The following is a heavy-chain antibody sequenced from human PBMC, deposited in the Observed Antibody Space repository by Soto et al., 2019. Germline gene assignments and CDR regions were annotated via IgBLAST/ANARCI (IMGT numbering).Heavy chain of an antibody. J-gene: IGHJ3*02. D-gene: IGHD2-2*01. Sequence: QVQLQESGPGLVEPSGTLSLTCAVSSGSISSSNWWSWVRQPPGKGLEWIGEIYHGGGATYNPSLKSRVPIPVDMSKNQFSLKLNSVTAADTAVYYCARHLTTAAIAAFDIWGQGTMVTVSS. CDR2: IYHGGGA. CDR1: SGSISSSNW. V-gene: IGHV4-4*02. CDR3: ARHLTTAAIAAFDI.